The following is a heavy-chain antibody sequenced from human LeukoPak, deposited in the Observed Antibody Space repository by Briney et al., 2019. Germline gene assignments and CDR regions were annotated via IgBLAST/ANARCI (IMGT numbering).Heavy chain of an antibody. Sequence: GGSLRLSCAAPGFTFSSYAVSWVRQAPAKGLEWVSTITGSGGGAYYADSVKGRFTISRDNSKNTLYLQMNSLRAEDTAVYYCAKSIVVVPAATRYLDYWGQGTLVTVSS. D-gene: IGHD2-2*01. V-gene: IGHV3-23*01. CDR1: GFTFSSYA. CDR3: AKSIVVVPAATRYLDY. J-gene: IGHJ4*02. CDR2: ITGSGGGA.